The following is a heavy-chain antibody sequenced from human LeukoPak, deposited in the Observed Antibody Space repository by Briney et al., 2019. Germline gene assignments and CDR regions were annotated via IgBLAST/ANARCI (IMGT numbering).Heavy chain of an antibody. CDR1: GGSISSYY. V-gene: IGHV4-59*08. D-gene: IGHD3-10*01. CDR3: ARRGSSGNHDFDY. CDR2: IYYSGST. J-gene: IGHJ4*02. Sequence: PSETLSLTCTVSGGSISSYYWSWIRQPPGKGLEWIGYIYYSGSTNYNPSLKSRVTISVDTSKNQFSLKLSSVTAADTAVYYCARRGSSGNHDFDYWGQGTLVTVSS.